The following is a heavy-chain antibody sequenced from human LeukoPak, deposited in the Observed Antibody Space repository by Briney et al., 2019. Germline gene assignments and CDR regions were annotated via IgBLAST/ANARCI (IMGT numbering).Heavy chain of an antibody. CDR1: GFTFTTYW. Sequence: GGSLRLSCAASGFTFTTYWMHWVRQAPGKGLEWVANIKYDGNEKYYEDSVKGRFTISKDNAKNSLFLQMNSLGAEDTAVYYCARAVTVDYWGQGTLVTVSS. CDR2: IKYDGNEK. J-gene: IGHJ4*02. V-gene: IGHV3-7*01. CDR3: ARAVTVDY.